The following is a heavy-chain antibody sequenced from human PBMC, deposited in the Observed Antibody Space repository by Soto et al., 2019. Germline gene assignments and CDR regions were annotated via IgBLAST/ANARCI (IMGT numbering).Heavy chain of an antibody. V-gene: IGHV3-48*03. D-gene: IGHD2-21*01. CDR1: GLSFSKFE. J-gene: IGHJ4*02. Sequence: PGGSLRLSFEVSGLSFSKFEMTWVRQAPGKGLEWVSSISSDGTTIYYADSVQGRFTISRDNDKNSQYLQMNSLKGEDTATYYCVRVGVVARPYWGQGTPVTAPQ. CDR2: ISSDGTTI. CDR3: VRVGVVARPY.